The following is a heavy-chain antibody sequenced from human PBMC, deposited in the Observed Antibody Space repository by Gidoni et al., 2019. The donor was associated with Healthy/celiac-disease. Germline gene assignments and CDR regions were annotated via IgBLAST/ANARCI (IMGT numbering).Heavy chain of an antibody. Sequence: EVQLVESGGGLVKPGGSLRLSCAASGFTFSNAWMSWVRQAPGKGLEWVGRIKSKTDGGTTDYAAPVKGRFTISRDDSKNTLYLQMNSLKTEDTAVYYCTTDAVNIAAPPYWGQGTLVTVSS. CDR2: IKSKTDGGTT. V-gene: IGHV3-15*01. D-gene: IGHD6-13*01. CDR3: TTDAVNIAAPPY. J-gene: IGHJ4*02. CDR1: GFTFSNAW.